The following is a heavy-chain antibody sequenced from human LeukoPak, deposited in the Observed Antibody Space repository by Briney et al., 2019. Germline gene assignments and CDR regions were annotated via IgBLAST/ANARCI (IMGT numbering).Heavy chain of an antibody. V-gene: IGHV3-48*03. Sequence: GSLRLSCAASEFTFSSYEMNWVRQAPGKGLEWVSYISSSGSTIYYADSVKGRFTISRDNAKNSLYLQMNSLRAEDTAVYYCARDLMGIAYRGVFYYWGQGTLVTVSS. CDR1: EFTFSSYE. D-gene: IGHD6-13*01. CDR3: ARDLMGIAYRGVFYY. CDR2: ISSSGSTI. J-gene: IGHJ4*02.